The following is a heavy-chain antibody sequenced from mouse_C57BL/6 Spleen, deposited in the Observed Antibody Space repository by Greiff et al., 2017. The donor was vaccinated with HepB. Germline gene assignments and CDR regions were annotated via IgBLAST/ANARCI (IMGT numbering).Heavy chain of an antibody. D-gene: IGHD2-1*01. CDR3: ARWDKGNYVGPMDY. J-gene: IGHJ4*01. Sequence: QVQLQQPGAELVRPGSSVKLSCKASGYTFTSYWMHWVKQRPIQGLEWIGNIDPSDSETHYNQKFKDKATLTVDKSSSTAYMQLSSLTSEDSAVYYCARWDKGNYVGPMDYWGQGTSVTVSS. CDR2: IDPSDSET. CDR1: GYTFTSYW. V-gene: IGHV1-52*01.